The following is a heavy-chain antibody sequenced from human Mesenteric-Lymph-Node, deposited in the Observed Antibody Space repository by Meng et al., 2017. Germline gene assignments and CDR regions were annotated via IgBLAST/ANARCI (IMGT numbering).Heavy chain of an antibody. D-gene: IGHD2-8*01. CDR1: GFTFGDYY. CDR2: ISSSGSTI. J-gene: IGHJ2*01. Sequence: GGSLRLSCAASGFTFGDYYMSWIRQAPGKGLEWVSYISSSGSTIYYADSVEGRFTISRDNAKNSLYLQMNSLRAEDTAVYYCAREKLYASSTPNNYWYFDLWGRGTLVTVSS. CDR3: AREKLYASSTPNNYWYFDL. V-gene: IGHV3-11*01.